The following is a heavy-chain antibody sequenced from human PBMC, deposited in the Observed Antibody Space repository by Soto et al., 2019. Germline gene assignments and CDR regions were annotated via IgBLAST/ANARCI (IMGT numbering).Heavy chain of an antibody. Sequence: ASVKVSCKASGYTFTSYGISWARQAPGQGLEWMGWISAYNGNTNYAQKLQGRVTMTTDTSTSTAYMELRSLRSDDTALFYCARDERVVPAATRYNWFDPWGQGTLVTVSS. CDR3: ARDERVVPAATRYNWFDP. V-gene: IGHV1-18*01. D-gene: IGHD2-2*01. CDR2: ISAYNGNT. CDR1: GYTFTSYG. J-gene: IGHJ5*02.